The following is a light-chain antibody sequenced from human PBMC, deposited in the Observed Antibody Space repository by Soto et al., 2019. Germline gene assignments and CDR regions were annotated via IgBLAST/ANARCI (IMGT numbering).Light chain of an antibody. J-gene: IGKJ4*01. V-gene: IGKV1-5*03. CDR1: QSISSW. Sequence: DIQMTQSPSTLSASVGDRVTITCRASQSISSWLAWYQQKPGKAPKFLIYKASNLESGVPSRFSGSGSGTEFTLTISSLQPDDFAPYYCQQYNSYSLTFGGGTKVEIK. CDR3: QQYNSYSLT. CDR2: KAS.